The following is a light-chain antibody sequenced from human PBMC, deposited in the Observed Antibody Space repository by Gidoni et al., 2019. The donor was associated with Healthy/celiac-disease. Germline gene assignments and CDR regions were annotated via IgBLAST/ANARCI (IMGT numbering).Light chain of an antibody. V-gene: IGLV2-14*01. CDR1: SSDVGGYNY. CDR2: EVS. J-gene: IGLJ3*02. Sequence: QSALTQPASVSGSPGQSITISCTGTSSDVGGYNYVSWYQQHPGKAPTLMIYEVSKRPSGVSNRFSGSKSGNTASLTISGLQAEDEADYYCSSDTSSSTGVFGGGTKLTVL. CDR3: SSDTSSSTGV.